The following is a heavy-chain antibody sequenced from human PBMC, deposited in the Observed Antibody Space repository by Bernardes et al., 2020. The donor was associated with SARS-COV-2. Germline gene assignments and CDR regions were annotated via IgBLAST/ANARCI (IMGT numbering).Heavy chain of an antibody. CDR3: ARGDGITGTTSDY. CDR2: ISSSSSTI. Sequence: GGSLRLSCAASGFTFSSYSMNWVRQAPGKGLEWVSYISSSSSTIYYADSVKGRFTISRDNAKNSLYLQMNSLRAEDTAVYYCARGDGITGTTSDYWGQGTLVTVSS. CDR1: GFTFSSYS. J-gene: IGHJ4*02. V-gene: IGHV3-48*01. D-gene: IGHD1-20*01.